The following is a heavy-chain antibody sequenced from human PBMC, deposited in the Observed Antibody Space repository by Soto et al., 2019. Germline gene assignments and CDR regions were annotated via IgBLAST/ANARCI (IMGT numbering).Heavy chain of an antibody. V-gene: IGHV3-21*01. CDR3: ARAGSLGVVIIRHYYYGMDV. CDR2: ISSSSRYI. Sequence: PGGSLRLSCAAYGFTFSSNSMNWVRQAPGKGLEWVSSISSSSRYIYYADSVKGRFTISRDNAKSSLYLQMNSLRAEDTAVYYCARAGSLGVVIIRHYYYGMDVWGQGTTVTVSS. CDR1: GFTFSSNS. J-gene: IGHJ6*02. D-gene: IGHD3-3*01.